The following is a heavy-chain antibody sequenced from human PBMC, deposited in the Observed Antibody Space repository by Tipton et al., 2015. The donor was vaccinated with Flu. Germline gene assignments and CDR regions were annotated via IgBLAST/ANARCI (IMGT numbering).Heavy chain of an antibody. CDR3: AREGFTFGGVIVDCYYYYMDV. D-gene: IGHD3-16*02. CDR1: GGSISSYY. J-gene: IGHJ6*03. V-gene: IGHV4-4*07. CDR2: IYTSGST. Sequence: TLSLTCTVSGGSISSYYWSWIRQPAGKGLEWIGRIYTSGSTNYNPSLKSRVTMSVDTSKNQFSLKLSSVTAADTAVYYCAREGFTFGGVIVDCYYYYMDVWGKGTTVTVSS.